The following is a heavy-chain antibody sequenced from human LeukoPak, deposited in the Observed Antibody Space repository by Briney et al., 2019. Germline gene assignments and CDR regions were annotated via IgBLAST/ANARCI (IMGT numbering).Heavy chain of an antibody. CDR3: ARESYNSGIDY. J-gene: IGHJ4*02. D-gene: IGHD6-19*01. V-gene: IGHV3-53*01. Sequence: GESLRLSCAASGFAVSSNYMSWVRQAPGKGLEWVSVIYSGGSTYYADSVKGQFTISRDNSKNTLYLQMNSLRAEDTAVYYCARESYNSGIDYWGQGTLVTVSS. CDR2: IYSGGST. CDR1: GFAVSSNY.